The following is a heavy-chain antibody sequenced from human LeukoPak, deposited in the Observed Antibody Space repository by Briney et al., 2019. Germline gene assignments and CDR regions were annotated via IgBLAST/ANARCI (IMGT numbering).Heavy chain of an antibody. J-gene: IGHJ4*02. CDR2: ISYDGSNK. CDR1: GFTFSSYA. CDR3: ARGGLGYCSSTSCSFDY. D-gene: IGHD2-2*01. V-gene: IGHV3-30*01. Sequence: GRSLRLSCAASGFTFSSYAMHWVRQAPGKGLEWVAVISYDGSNKYYADSVKGRFTISRDNSKNTLYLQMNSLRAEDTAVYYCARGGLGYCSSTSCSFDYWGQGTLVTVSS.